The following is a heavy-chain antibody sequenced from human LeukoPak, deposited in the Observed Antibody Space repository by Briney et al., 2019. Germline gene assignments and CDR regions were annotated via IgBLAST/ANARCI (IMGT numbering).Heavy chain of an antibody. J-gene: IGHJ4*02. CDR1: GFSLRTRGMC. Sequence: SGPALVKPTPTLTLTCTFSGFSLRTRGMCVSWIRQPPGKALEWLSPIDWDDDKYYSTSLKTRLTISKDTAKNQVVLTMTSMDPVDTATYYCARSREGYYDSSGSIRPFDYWGQGTLVTVSS. CDR3: ARSREGYYDSSGSIRPFDY. CDR2: IDWDDDK. D-gene: IGHD3-22*01. V-gene: IGHV2-70*01.